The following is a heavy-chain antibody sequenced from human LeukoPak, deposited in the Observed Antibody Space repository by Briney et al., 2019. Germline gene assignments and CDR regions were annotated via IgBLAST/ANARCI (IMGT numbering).Heavy chain of an antibody. CDR1: GFTFSSYA. V-gene: IGHV3-30-3*01. J-gene: IGHJ5*02. CDR2: ISYDGSNK. Sequence: GGSLRLSCAASGFTFSSYAMHWVRQAPGKGLEWVAVISYDGSNKYYADSVKGRFTISRDNSKNTLYLQMNSLRAEDTAVYYCARLGLEVGGPNWFDPWGQGTLVTVSS. D-gene: IGHD1-1*01. CDR3: ARLGLEVGGPNWFDP.